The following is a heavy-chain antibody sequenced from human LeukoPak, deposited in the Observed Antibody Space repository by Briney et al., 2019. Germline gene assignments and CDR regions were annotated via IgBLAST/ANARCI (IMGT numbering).Heavy chain of an antibody. CDR2: IYSGGST. D-gene: IGHD2-2*01. CDR3: ARDFYCSRTSCYAPSFDY. J-gene: IGHJ4*02. V-gene: IGHV3-53*01. CDR1: GFTVSSNY. Sequence: GGSLRLSCAASGFTVSSNYMSWVRQAPGKGLEWVSVIYSGGSTYYADSVKGRFTISRHNSKNTLYLQMKSLRAEDTAVYYCARDFYCSRTSCYAPSFDYWGQGTLVTVSS.